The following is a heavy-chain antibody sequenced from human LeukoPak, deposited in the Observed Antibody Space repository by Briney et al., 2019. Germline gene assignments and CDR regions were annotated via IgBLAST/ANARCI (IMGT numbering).Heavy chain of an antibody. D-gene: IGHD3-9*01. V-gene: IGHV3-20*04. Sequence: GGSLRLSCAASGFTFDDYGMSWVRQAPGKGLEWVSGISWNGGSIAYAESAKGRFTISRDNSKITLYLQMNSLRSEDTAVYYCGKDPYYDIWCSVCGYWCRGTLVTVSS. CDR2: ISWNGGSI. J-gene: IGHJ4*02. CDR3: GKDPYYDIWCSVCGY. CDR1: GFTFDDYG.